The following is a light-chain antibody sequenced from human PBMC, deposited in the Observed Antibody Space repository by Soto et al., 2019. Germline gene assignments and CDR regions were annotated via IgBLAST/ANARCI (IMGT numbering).Light chain of an antibody. Sequence: DIQMTQSPSSLSASVGDRVTITCRASQSISNCLSWFQQKPGQAPKLLIYAASSLQSGVPSRFSGSGSGTDVILTIDSLQPEDFAAYYCQQTYIAPATFGQGTKVGVK. CDR3: QQTYIAPAT. CDR2: AAS. V-gene: IGKV1-39*01. CDR1: QSISNC. J-gene: IGKJ1*01.